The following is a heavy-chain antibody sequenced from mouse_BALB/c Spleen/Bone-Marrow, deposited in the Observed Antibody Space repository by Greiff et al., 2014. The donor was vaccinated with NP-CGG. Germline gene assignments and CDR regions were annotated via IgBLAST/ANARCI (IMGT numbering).Heavy chain of an antibody. CDR1: GFTFTDYY. CDR2: IRNKANGYTT. CDR3: ARDKGRVFFDY. J-gene: IGHJ2*01. V-gene: IGHV7-3*02. Sequence: VQLKESGGGLVQPGGSLRLSCATSGFTFTDYYMNWVRQPPGTALEWLGFIRNKANGYTTEYSASVKSRFTISRDNSQNILYLQMNTLRVDDSATYYCARDKGRVFFDYWGQGTTLTVSS.